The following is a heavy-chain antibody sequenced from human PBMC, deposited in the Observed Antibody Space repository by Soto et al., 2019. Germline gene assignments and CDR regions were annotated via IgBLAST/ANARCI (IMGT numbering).Heavy chain of an antibody. CDR1: GFTFSSYA. J-gene: IGHJ6*02. CDR3: VKGGRFLDYGMDV. CDR2: ISSNGGST. Sequence: HPGGSLRLSCSASGFTFSSYAMHWVRQAPGKGLEYVSAISSNGGSTYYADSVKGRFTISRDNSKNTLYLQMSSLRAEDTAVYYCVKGGRFLDYGMDVWGQGTTVTVSS. D-gene: IGHD3-3*01. V-gene: IGHV3-64D*06.